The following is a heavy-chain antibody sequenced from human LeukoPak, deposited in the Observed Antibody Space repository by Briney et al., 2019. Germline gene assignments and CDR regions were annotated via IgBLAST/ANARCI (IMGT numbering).Heavy chain of an antibody. CDR3: AREAIGVATTYYFDY. CDR1: GGSISSYY. CDR2: IYHSGST. Sequence: SETLSLTCTVSGGSISSYYWSWIRQPPGKGLEWIGYIYHSGSTNYNPSLKSRVTISVDTSKNQFSLKVSSVTAADTAVYYCAREAIGVATTYYFDYWGQGSLVTVSS. D-gene: IGHD5-12*01. V-gene: IGHV4-59*01. J-gene: IGHJ4*02.